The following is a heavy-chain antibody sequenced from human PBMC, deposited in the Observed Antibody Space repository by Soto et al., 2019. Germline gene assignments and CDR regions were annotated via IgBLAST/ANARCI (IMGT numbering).Heavy chain of an antibody. CDR1: GGTFGTYT. CDR2: IIPYLDIT. V-gene: IGHV1-69*02. Sequence: QVKLVQSGAEVKKPGSSVKVSCKASGGTFGTYTISWVRQAPGQGLEWMGRIIPYLDITDYAQKFQGRFTIAAAQSTTTAYRALNSLRSEDTAVYFCARDTTYWGQGTLVTVSS. D-gene: IGHD5-18*01. J-gene: IGHJ4*02. CDR3: ARDTTY.